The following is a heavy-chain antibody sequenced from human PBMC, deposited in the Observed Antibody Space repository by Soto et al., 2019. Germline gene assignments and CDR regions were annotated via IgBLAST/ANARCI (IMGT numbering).Heavy chain of an antibody. CDR2: ISSSSSTI. CDR3: ARDLALRDYGDYPGSGVDY. J-gene: IGHJ4*02. CDR1: GFTFSSYS. Sequence: EVQLVESGGGLVQPGGSLRLSCAASGFTFSSYSMNRVRQAPGKGLEWVSYISSSSSTIYYADSVKGRFTISRDNAKNSLYLQMNSLRDEDTAVYYCARDLALRDYGDYPGSGVDYWGQGTLVTVSS. V-gene: IGHV3-48*02. D-gene: IGHD4-17*01.